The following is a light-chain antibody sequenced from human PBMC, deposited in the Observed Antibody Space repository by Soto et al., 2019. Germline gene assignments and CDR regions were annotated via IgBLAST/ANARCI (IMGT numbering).Light chain of an antibody. J-gene: IGLJ2*01. CDR3: SAWDDSLNRVL. Sequence: QSVLTQPPSASGTPGQRVTISCSGTFSNIVSNIVNWYQQLPGTAPKLLIYNNIKRPSGVPDRFSASKSGASVSLAISGLQSEDEAIYYCSAWDDSLNRVLFGGGTKVTVL. V-gene: IGLV1-44*01. CDR1: FSNIVSNI. CDR2: NNI.